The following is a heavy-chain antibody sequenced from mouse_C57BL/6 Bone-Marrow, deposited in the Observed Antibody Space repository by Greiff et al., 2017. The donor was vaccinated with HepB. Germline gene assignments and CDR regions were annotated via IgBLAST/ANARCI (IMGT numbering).Heavy chain of an antibody. CDR1: GYTFTDYN. J-gene: IGHJ4*01. Sequence: EVQLQQSGPELVKPGASVKIPCKASGYTFTDYNMDWVKQSHGKSLEWIGDINPNNGGTIYNQKFKGKATLTVDKSSSTAYMELRSRTSEDTAVYYCARRREIYYYAMDYWGQGTSVTVSS. CDR3: ARRREIYYYAMDY. V-gene: IGHV1-18*01. CDR2: INPNNGGT.